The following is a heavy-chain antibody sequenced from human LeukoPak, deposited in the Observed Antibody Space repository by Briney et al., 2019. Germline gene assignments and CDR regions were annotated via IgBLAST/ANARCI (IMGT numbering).Heavy chain of an antibody. Sequence: GESLQISCKGSGYSFTSYWIGWVRQMPGKGLEWMGIIYPGDSDTRYSPSFQGQVTISADKSISTAYLQWSSLKASDTAMYYCARRGYGSYEDYDILTGYYQARSGGGGMDVWGQGTTVTVSS. V-gene: IGHV5-51*01. D-gene: IGHD3-9*01. CDR2: IYPGDSDT. CDR1: GYSFTSYW. J-gene: IGHJ6*02. CDR3: ARRGYGSYEDYDILTGYYQARSGGGGMDV.